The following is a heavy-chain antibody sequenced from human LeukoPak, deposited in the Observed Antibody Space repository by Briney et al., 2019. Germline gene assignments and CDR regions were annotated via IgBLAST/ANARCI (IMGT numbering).Heavy chain of an antibody. Sequence: GGSLRLSCAASGFTFSSYGMHWVRQAPGKGLEWVATISGSGVSVYYADSVKDRFTISRDNNENTVSLHMNSLRAEDTALYYCAKVGGYGDLEHWGQGTQVAVSS. CDR3: AKVGGYGDLEH. CDR1: GFTFSSYG. CDR2: ISGSGVSV. J-gene: IGHJ1*01. D-gene: IGHD3-10*01. V-gene: IGHV3-23*01.